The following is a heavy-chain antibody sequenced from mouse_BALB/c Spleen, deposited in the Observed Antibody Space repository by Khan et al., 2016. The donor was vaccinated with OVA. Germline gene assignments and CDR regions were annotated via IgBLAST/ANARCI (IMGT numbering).Heavy chain of an antibody. CDR2: INPYTGEP. CDR3: ARGLNYDGSWFAY. J-gene: IGHJ3*01. CDR1: GYTFTNYG. Sequence: QIQLVQSGPELTKPGETVKISCKASGYTFTNYGMNWVKQAPGKALKWMGWINPYTGEPTYADDFKGRFAFSLETSASTAYLQIYNLKSEDMATYFCARGLNYDGSWFAYWGQGTLVTVSA. V-gene: IGHV9-1*02. D-gene: IGHD2-4*01.